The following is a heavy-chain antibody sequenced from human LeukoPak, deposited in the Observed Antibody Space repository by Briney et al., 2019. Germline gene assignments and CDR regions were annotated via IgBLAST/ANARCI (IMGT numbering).Heavy chain of an antibody. Sequence: PGGSLRLSCAASGFTFSSYSMNWVRQAPGKGLEWVSYISSSSSTIYYAGSVKGRFTISRDNAKNSLYLQMNSLRAEDTAVYYCARDRYKRELPYFDYWGQGTLVTVSS. D-gene: IGHD1-26*01. CDR2: ISSSSSTI. J-gene: IGHJ4*02. CDR3: ARDRYKRELPYFDY. V-gene: IGHV3-48*01. CDR1: GFTFSSYS.